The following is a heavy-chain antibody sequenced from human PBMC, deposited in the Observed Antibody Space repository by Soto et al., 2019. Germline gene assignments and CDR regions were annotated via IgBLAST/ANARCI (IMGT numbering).Heavy chain of an antibody. V-gene: IGHV1-18*04. CDR2: ISAHNGDT. CDR1: GYRFATSG. J-gene: IGHJ4*02. Sequence: VSVKVSCKASGYRFATSGFSWVRQAPGQGLQCVGWISAHNGDTHYSQKFQGRVTLTTDTSTNTGYMELRSLTSDDTAVYFCATEPIYYNDGSGYYPLGHWGQGTLVSVSS. CDR3: ATEPIYYNDGSGYYPLGH. D-gene: IGHD3-22*01.